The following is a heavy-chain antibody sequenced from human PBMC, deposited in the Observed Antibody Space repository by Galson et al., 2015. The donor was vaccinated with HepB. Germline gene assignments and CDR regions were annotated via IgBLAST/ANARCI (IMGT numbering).Heavy chain of an antibody. CDR2: IYYSGST. CDR3: ARIDVVRGVMFDGY. D-gene: IGHD3-10*01. Sequence: SETLSLTCTVSGGSISSSSYYWGWIRQPPGKGLEWIGSIYYSGSTYYNPSLKSRVTISVDTSKNQFSLKLSSVTAADTAVYYCARIDVVRGVMFDGYWGQGTLVIVSS. CDR1: GGSISSSSYY. V-gene: IGHV4-39*01. J-gene: IGHJ4*02.